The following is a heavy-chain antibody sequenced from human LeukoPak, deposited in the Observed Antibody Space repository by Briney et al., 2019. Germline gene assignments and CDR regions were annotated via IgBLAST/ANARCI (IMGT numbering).Heavy chain of an antibody. J-gene: IGHJ6*03. D-gene: IGHD6-19*01. CDR1: GYTFTSYD. V-gene: IGHV1-8*01. Sequence: ASVKVSCKASGYTFTSYDINWVRQATGQGLEWMGWMNPNSGNTGYAQKFQGRVTITRNTSVTTAYMELGSLRSEDTAVYYCARPRGSGWYGDYYMDVWGKGTTVTVSS. CDR3: ARPRGSGWYGDYYMDV. CDR2: MNPNSGNT.